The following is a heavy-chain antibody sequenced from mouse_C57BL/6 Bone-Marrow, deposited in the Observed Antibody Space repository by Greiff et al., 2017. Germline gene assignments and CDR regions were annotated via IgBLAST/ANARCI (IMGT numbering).Heavy chain of an antibody. CDR2: IDTENGDT. Sequence: EVQLQQSGAELVRPGASVKLSCTASGFNIKDDYMHWVKQRPEQGLEWIGWIDTENGDTEYASKFQGKATITADTSSNTAYLQLSSLTSEDTAVYYCTTLITTVVVPSWYFDVWGTRTTVTVFS. CDR3: TTLITTVVVPSWYFDV. CDR1: GFNIKDDY. J-gene: IGHJ1*03. V-gene: IGHV14-4*01. D-gene: IGHD1-1*01.